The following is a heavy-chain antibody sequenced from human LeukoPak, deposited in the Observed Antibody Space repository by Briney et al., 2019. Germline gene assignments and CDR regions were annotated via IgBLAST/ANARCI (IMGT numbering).Heavy chain of an antibody. Sequence: GGSLRLSCAASGFTFSSYTMSWVRQAPGKGLEWVSYISSSSSTIYYADSVKGRFTISRDNAKNSLYLQMNSLRAEDTAVYYCARGAYYYEDWGQGTLVTVSS. CDR2: ISSSSSTI. CDR1: GFTFSSYT. J-gene: IGHJ4*02. CDR3: ARGAYYYED. V-gene: IGHV3-48*01.